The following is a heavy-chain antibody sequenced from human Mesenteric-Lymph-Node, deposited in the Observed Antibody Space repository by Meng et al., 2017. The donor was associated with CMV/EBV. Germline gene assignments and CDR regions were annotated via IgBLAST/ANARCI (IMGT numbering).Heavy chain of an antibody. J-gene: IGHJ6*02. Sequence: GESLKISCAASGFTFSSYGMHWVRQAPGKGLEWVAVIWYDGSNKYYADSVKGRFTISRDNAKKSLYLQMNSLRTEDTAVYYCASRDHYYFNMDVWGQGTTVTVSS. CDR3: ASRDHYYFNMDV. V-gene: IGHV3-33*08. CDR1: GFTFSSYG. CDR2: IWYDGSNK.